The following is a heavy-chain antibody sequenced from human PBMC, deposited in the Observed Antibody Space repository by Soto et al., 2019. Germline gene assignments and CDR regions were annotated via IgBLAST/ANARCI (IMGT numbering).Heavy chain of an antibody. D-gene: IGHD6-13*01. CDR3: ARDLNSSSWYYYYYGMDV. V-gene: IGHV1-46*01. CDR1: GYTFTSYY. Sequence: ASVKVSCKASGYTFTSYYMHWVRQAPGQGLEWMGIINPSGGSTSYAQKFQGRVTMTRDTSTSTVYMELSSLRSEDTAVYYCARDLNSSSWYYYYYGMDVWGQGTTVTVS. CDR2: INPSGGST. J-gene: IGHJ6*02.